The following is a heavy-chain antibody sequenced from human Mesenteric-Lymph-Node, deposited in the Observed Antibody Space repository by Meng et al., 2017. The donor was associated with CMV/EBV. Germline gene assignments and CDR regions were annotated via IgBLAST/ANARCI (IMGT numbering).Heavy chain of an antibody. V-gene: IGHV4-39*01. D-gene: IGHD2-21*01. CDR2: INYSGSS. J-gene: IGHJ4*02. CDR1: GGSISSNNYY. Sequence: SETLSLTCTVSGGSISSNNYYWGWIRQPPGKGLEWIGTINYSGSSYYNPSLKGRVTISVDTSKNQFSLKLSPVTAGDTALYYCARLNIAMVSSHLDSWGQGT. CDR3: ARLNIAMVSSHLDS.